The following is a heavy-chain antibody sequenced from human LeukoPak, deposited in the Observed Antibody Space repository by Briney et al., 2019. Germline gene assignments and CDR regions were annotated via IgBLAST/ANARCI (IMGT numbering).Heavy chain of an antibody. CDR2: IHYSGTS. D-gene: IGHD2-8*01. CDR3: VLAPNSNWFDF. J-gene: IGHJ5*01. V-gene: IGHV4-59*08. Sequence: TSETLSLTCTVSGGSISSFYWNWIRQSPGKGLEWIGNIHYSGTSNYNPSLKSRVTISIDTSRQQFFLKLSSVTAADTAVYYCVLAPNSNWFDFWGQGTRVTVSS. CDR1: GGSISSFY.